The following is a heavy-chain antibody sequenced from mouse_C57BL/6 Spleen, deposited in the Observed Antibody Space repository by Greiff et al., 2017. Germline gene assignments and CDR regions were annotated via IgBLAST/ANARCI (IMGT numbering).Heavy chain of an antibody. V-gene: IGHV5-17*01. CDR3: ARGLTGFDY. J-gene: IGHJ2*01. D-gene: IGHD4-1*01. Sequence: EVKLMESGGGLVKPGGSLKLSCAASGFPFSDSGMHWVRPAPGKGLEWVAYLSSGSSTLHSADPVKGRFPISRDNAKNTLCLQMTKLRSEDTAMYYCARGLTGFDYWGQGTTLTVSS. CDR2: LSSGSSTL. CDR1: GFPFSDSG.